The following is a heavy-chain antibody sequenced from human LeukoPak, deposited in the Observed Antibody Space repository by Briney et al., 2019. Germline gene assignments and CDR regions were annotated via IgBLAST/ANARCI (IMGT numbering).Heavy chain of an antibody. CDR1: GFTFSSYA. V-gene: IGHV3-23*01. CDR2: ISGSGGST. CDR3: AKDPVLLWFGELPYYFHH. J-gene: IGHJ4*02. Sequence: QTGGSLRLSCAASGFTFSSYAMSWVRQAPGKGLEWVSAISGSGGSTYYADSVKGRFTISRDNSKNTLYLQMNSLRAEDTAVYYCAKDPVLLWFGELPYYFHHWHQGTLVTVSS. D-gene: IGHD3-10*01.